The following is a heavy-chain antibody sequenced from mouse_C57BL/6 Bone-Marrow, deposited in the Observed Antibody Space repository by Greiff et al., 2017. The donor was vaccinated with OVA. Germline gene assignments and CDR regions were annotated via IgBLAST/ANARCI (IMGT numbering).Heavy chain of an antibody. CDR1: GFNIKDDY. CDR3: TTSYYGSRTYFDY. CDR2: IDPENGDT. D-gene: IGHD1-1*01. V-gene: IGHV14-4*01. Sequence: EVQLQQSGAELVRPGASVKLSCTASGFNIKDDYMHWVKQRPEQGLEWIGWIDPENGDTEYASKFQGKATITADTSSNTAYLQLSSLTSEDTAVYYCTTSYYGSRTYFDYWPRHHSHSLL. J-gene: IGHJ2*01.